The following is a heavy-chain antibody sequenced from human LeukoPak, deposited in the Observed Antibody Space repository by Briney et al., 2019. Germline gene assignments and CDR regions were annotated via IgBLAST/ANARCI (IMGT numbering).Heavy chain of an antibody. D-gene: IGHD2-8*01. CDR3: AKGLMGAYDI. V-gene: IGHV3-7*01. CDR1: GGSFSGYY. Sequence: PSETLSLTCAVYGGSFSGYYWSWIRQPPGKGLEWVANIDQDGSEKYYVDSVKGRFTISRDNAKNSLYLHLNSLRAEDTAVYYCAKGLMGAYDIWGQGTMVTVSS. CDR2: IDQDGSEK. J-gene: IGHJ3*02.